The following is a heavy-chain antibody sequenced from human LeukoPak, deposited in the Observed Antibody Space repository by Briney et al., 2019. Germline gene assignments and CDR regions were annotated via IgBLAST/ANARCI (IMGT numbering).Heavy chain of an antibody. CDR3: ARDIGANSGNYYYGMDV. D-gene: IGHD4/OR15-4a*01. CDR1: GDSISDYY. V-gene: IGHV4-59*01. Sequence: PSETLSLTCTVSGDSISDYYWSWIRQPPGKGLEWIGYIYYSGSTNYNPSLESRVTISVDTSKSQFSLKLSPVTAADTAVYYCARDIGANSGNYYYGMDVWGQGTTVTVSS. CDR2: IYYSGST. J-gene: IGHJ6*02.